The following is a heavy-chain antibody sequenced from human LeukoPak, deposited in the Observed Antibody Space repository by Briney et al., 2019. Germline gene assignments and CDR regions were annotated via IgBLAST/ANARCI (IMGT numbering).Heavy chain of an antibody. V-gene: IGHV4-61*02. CDR1: GGSISSGSYY. D-gene: IGHD3-3*01. CDR2: IYTSGST. Sequence: SETLSLTCTVSGGSISSGSYYWSWIRPPAGKGLKWIGRIYTSGSTNYNPSLKSRVTISVDTSKNQFSLKLSSVTAADTAVYYCATIMGPYDFWSGYYRDYWGQGTLVTVSS. CDR3: ATIMGPYDFWSGYYRDY. J-gene: IGHJ4*02.